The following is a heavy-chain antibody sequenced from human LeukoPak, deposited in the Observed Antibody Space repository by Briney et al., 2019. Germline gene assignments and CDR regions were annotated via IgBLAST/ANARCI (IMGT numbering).Heavy chain of an antibody. CDR1: GFTLRSYG. J-gene: IGHJ6*03. CDR2: ISGSGGST. Sequence: GGSLRLSCAASGFTLRSYGMSWVRQTPGKGLEWVSAISGSGGSTYYADSVKGRFTISRDNAKNSLFLQMNSLRAEDTAVYYCARVLRYCSGGNCYSGGLGYMDVWGKGTTVTISS. CDR3: ARVLRYCSGGNCYSGGLGYMDV. D-gene: IGHD2-15*01. V-gene: IGHV3-23*01.